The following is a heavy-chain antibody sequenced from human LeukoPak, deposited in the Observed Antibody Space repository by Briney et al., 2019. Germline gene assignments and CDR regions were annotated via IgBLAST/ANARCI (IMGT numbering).Heavy chain of an antibody. CDR2: INAGNGNT. V-gene: IGHV1-3*01. Sequence: ASVKVSCKASGYTFTSYAMHWVRQAPGQRLEWMGWINAGNGNTKYSQKFQGRVTITRDTSASTACMELSSLRSEDTAAYYCASPGVAAAAPDAFDIWGQGTMVTVSS. CDR3: ASPGVAAAAPDAFDI. J-gene: IGHJ3*02. CDR1: GYTFTSYA. D-gene: IGHD6-13*01.